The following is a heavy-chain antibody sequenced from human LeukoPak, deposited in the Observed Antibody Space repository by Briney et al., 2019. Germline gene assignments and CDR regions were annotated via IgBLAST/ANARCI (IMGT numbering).Heavy chain of an antibody. D-gene: IGHD6-19*01. CDR3: ARDPSSGWPIVDAFGI. J-gene: IGHJ3*02. CDR2: TYYRSKWYN. V-gene: IGHV6-1*01. Sequence: SQTLSLTCAISGDSVSSNSAAWNWITQSPSRGLEWLGRTYYRSKWYNDYAVSVKSRITINPDTSKNQFSLQLNSVTPEDTAVYYCARDPSSGWPIVDAFGIWGQGTMVTVSS. CDR1: GDSVSSNSAA.